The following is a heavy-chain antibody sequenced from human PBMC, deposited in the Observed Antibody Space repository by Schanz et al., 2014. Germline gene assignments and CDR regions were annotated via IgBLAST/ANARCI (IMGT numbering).Heavy chain of an antibody. Sequence: QVQLVQSGDEVKKPGASVKVSCKASGGTFSSYTISWVRQAPGQGLEWMGRIIPILGIANYAQNFQGRVTITADKSTTTAYMELNSLNSDDTAVYYCAREVGLYDRGWFDPWGQGTLVTVSS. D-gene: IGHD3-22*01. CDR2: IIPILGIA. J-gene: IGHJ5*02. V-gene: IGHV1-69*04. CDR3: AREVGLYDRGWFDP. CDR1: GGTFSSYT.